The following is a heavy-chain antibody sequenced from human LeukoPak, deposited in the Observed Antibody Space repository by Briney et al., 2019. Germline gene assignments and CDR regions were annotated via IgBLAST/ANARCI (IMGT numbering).Heavy chain of an antibody. Sequence: SETLSLTCAVSGGSISSGGYSWSWIRQPPGTGLEWIGYIYYSGSTYYNPSLKSRVTISVDTSKNQFSLKLSSVTAADTAVYYCARGRRYNWNPEYYFDYWGQGTLVTVSS. CDR3: ARGRRYNWNPEYYFDY. J-gene: IGHJ4*02. CDR2: IYYSGST. D-gene: IGHD1-20*01. V-gene: IGHV4-30-4*07. CDR1: GGSISSGGYS.